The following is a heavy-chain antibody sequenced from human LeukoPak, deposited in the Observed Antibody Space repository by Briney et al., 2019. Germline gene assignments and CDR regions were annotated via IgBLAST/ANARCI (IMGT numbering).Heavy chain of an antibody. V-gene: IGHV3-21*01. CDR2: ISSSSSYI. CDR3: ARDFGDYGIDY. D-gene: IGHD4-17*01. J-gene: IGHJ4*02. CDR1: GFTFSSYS. Sequence: PGGSLRLSCAASGFTFSSYSMNWVRQAPGKGLEWVSSISSSSSYIYYADSVKGRFTISRDNYKNTLFLQMNSLKFEDTAIYYCARDFGDYGIDYWGRGTLVTVSS.